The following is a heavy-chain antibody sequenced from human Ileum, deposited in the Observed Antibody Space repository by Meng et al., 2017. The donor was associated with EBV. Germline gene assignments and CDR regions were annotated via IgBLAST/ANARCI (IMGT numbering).Heavy chain of an antibody. CDR1: GYRFTALG. V-gene: IGHV1-18*01. CDR3: ARTYYGSYGFDY. J-gene: IGHJ4*02. Sequence: QVQLVQSGAEVKQPGDSVKVSCKASGYRFTALGISWVRQAPGQGPEWMGWITTYNGDTKYAQKFQGRVTMTRETSTNTAYMELTSLRSDDTAVYYCARTYYGSYGFDYWGQGTLVTVSS. CDR2: ITTYNGDT. D-gene: IGHD3-10*01.